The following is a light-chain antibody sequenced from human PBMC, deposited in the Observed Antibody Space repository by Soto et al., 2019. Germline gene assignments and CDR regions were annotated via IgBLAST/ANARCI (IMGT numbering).Light chain of an antibody. CDR2: GNS. Sequence: QSLLTQPPSVSGAPGQRVTISCTGSSSNIGAGYDVHWYQQLPGTAPKLLIYGNSNRPSGVPDRFSGSKSGTSASQAITGLQAEDEADYYRQSYDSSLSGFYVFGTGTKLPVL. CDR1: SSNIGAGYD. V-gene: IGLV1-40*01. CDR3: QSYDSSLSGFYV. J-gene: IGLJ1*01.